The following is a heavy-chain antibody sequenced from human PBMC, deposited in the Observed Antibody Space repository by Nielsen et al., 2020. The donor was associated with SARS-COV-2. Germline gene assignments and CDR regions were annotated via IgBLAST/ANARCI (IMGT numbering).Heavy chain of an antibody. J-gene: IGHJ6*03. CDR3: ARGRDIVVVPAPSGYMDV. Sequence: GSLRLSCTVSGGSISSYYWSWIRQPPGKGLEWIGYIYYSGSTNYNPSLKSRVTISVDTSKNQFSLKLSSVTAADTAVYYCARGRDIVVVPAPSGYMDVWGKGTTVTVSS. CDR2: IYYSGST. CDR1: GGSISSYY. V-gene: IGHV4-59*12. D-gene: IGHD2-2*01.